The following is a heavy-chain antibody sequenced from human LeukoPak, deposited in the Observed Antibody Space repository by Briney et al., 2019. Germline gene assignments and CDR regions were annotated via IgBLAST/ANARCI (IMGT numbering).Heavy chain of an antibody. J-gene: IGHJ3*02. CDR2: ISSRSSTI. D-gene: IGHD3-10*01. CDR3: ARDPGDYYGSGSSDAFDI. CDR1: GFNFSTYR. V-gene: IGHV3-48*02. Sequence: GGSLRLSCAASGFNFSTYRMNWVRLAPGKGLEWVSHISSRSSTIYYADTVKGRFTISRDNAKNSLYLQMNSLRDEDTAVYYCARDPGDYYGSGSSDAFDIWGQGTMVTVSS.